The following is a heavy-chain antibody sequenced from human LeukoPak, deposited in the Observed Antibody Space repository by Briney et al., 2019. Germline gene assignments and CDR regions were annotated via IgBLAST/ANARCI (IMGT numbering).Heavy chain of an antibody. V-gene: IGHV3-66*01. CDR1: GFTVSNTY. Sequence: GGSLRLSCAASGFTVSNTYMSWVRQAPGKGLEGVSLIYSGGSTYYADSVNGRFTISRDNSKNTLYLQMNSLRAEDTAVYYCARDFSPGSYYYYGMDVWGQGTTVTVSS. J-gene: IGHJ6*02. CDR2: IYSGGST. CDR3: ARDFSPGSYYYYGMDV.